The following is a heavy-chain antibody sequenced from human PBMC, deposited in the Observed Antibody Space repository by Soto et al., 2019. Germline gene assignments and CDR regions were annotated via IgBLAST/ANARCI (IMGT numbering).Heavy chain of an antibody. Sequence: ETLSLTCTVSGISITSSYWNWFRQSPGKGLEWVGRIKSKTDGGTTDYAAPVKGRFTISRDDSKNTLYLQMNSLKTEDTAVYYCTTDLGEDFWSGSPDYYYYGMDVWGQGTTVTVSS. CDR3: TTDLGEDFWSGSPDYYYYGMDV. CDR2: IKSKTDGGTT. J-gene: IGHJ6*02. CDR1: GISITSSY. V-gene: IGHV3-15*07. D-gene: IGHD3-3*01.